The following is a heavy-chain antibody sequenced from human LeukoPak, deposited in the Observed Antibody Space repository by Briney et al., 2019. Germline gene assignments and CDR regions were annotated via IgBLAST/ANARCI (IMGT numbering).Heavy chain of an antibody. J-gene: IGHJ4*02. V-gene: IGHV3-30*04. CDR3: ARDKVRITMLLADFDY. CDR2: ISYDGSYK. D-gene: IGHD3-10*02. CDR1: GFTFSSYA. Sequence: GGSLTLSCAASGFTFSSYAIHWVRQAPGMGLEWGAVISYDGSYKSYADSVKGRFTISRDNSKNTLYLQMNSLRPDDTAVYYCARDKVRITMLLADFDYWGQGTLVTVSS.